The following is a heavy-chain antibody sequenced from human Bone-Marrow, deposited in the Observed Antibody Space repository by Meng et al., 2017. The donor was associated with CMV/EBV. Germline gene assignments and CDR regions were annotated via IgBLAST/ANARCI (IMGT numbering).Heavy chain of an antibody. CDR2: ISYDGSNK. D-gene: IGHD2-2*01. J-gene: IGHJ4*02. CDR1: GFTFSSYA. CDR3: ARERVDRY. Sequence: GGSLRLSCVASGFTFSSYAMHWVRQAPGKGLEWVAVISYDGSNKYYADSVKGRFTISRDNSKNTLYLQMNSLRAEDTAVYYCARERVDRYWGQGTLVTVSS. V-gene: IGHV3-30-3*01.